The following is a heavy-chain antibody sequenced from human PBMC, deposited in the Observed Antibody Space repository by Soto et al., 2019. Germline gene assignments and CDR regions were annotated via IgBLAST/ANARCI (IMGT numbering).Heavy chain of an antibody. J-gene: IGHJ5*02. CDR3: ARDRPPLGHNFVWLFSHSPGRDFDP. CDR1: GYTLTSYD. D-gene: IGHD3-9*01. Sequence: GASVRVPCEASGYTLTSYDINWVRQATGQGLEWMGWMNPNSGNTGYAQKFQGRVTMTTDTSTSTAYMELRSLRSDDTAVYYCARDRPPLGHNFVWLFSHSPGRDFDPWGQGTLVTVSS. V-gene: IGHV1-8*02. CDR2: MNPNSGNT.